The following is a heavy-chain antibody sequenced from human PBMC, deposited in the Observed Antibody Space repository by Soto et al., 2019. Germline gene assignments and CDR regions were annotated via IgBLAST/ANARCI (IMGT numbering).Heavy chain of an antibody. V-gene: IGHV3-15*01. CDR3: TTSATVTSHYYYYGMDV. CDR1: GFTFSNAW. CDR2: IKSKTDGGTT. Sequence: EVQLVESGGGLVKPGGSLRLSCAASGFTFSNAWMSWVRQAPGKGLEWVGRIKSKTDGGTTDYAAPVKGRFTISRDDSKNTLYLQMNSLKTEVTAVYYCTTSATVTSHYYYYGMDVWGQGTTVTVSS. D-gene: IGHD4-17*01. J-gene: IGHJ6*02.